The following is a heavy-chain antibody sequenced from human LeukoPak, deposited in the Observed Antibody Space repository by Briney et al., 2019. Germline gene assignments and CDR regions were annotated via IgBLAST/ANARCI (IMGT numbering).Heavy chain of an antibody. D-gene: IGHD2/OR15-2a*01. V-gene: IGHV3-23*01. CDR1: GFTFSSYA. CDR3: AKHIVRTLDYFDY. J-gene: IGHJ4*02. Sequence: GGSLRLSCAASGFTFSSYAMSWVRQAPGRGLEWVSAISGSGGSTYYADSVKGRFTISRDNSKNTLYLQMNSLRAEDTAVYYCAKHIVRTLDYFDYWGQGTLVTVSS. CDR2: ISGSGGST.